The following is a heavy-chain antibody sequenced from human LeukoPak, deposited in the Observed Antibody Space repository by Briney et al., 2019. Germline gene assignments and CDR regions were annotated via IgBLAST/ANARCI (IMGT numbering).Heavy chain of an antibody. CDR1: GGTFSSYA. Sequence: SVKVSCKASGGTFSSYAISWVGQAPGQGLEWMGGIIPIFGTANYAQKFQGRVTITADESTSTAYMELSSLRSEDTAVYYCARDSDSSSTGYWGQGTLVTVSS. CDR2: IIPIFGTA. D-gene: IGHD6-6*01. CDR3: ARDSDSSSTGY. J-gene: IGHJ4*02. V-gene: IGHV1-69*13.